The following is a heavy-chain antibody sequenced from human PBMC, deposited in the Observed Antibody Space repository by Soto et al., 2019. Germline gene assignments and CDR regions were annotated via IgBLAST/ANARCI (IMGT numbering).Heavy chain of an antibody. V-gene: IGHV6-1*01. Sequence: SHTLSLPCAISGYSVSSNSAALNWIRQSPSRGLEWLGRTYYRSKWYNDYAVSVKSRITINPDTSKNQFSLQLNSVTPEDTAVYYCARVVGLHRGYDAFDIWGQGTMVTVSS. CDR3: ARVVGLHRGYDAFDI. J-gene: IGHJ3*02. CDR2: TYYRSKWYN. CDR1: GYSVSSNSAA. D-gene: IGHD3-10*01.